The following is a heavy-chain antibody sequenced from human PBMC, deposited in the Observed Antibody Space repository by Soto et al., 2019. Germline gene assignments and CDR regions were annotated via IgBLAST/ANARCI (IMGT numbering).Heavy chain of an antibody. Sequence: QVQLVQSGAEVKKPGSSVKVSCKASGGTFSSYTISWVRQAPGQGLEWMGRIIPILGIANYAQKFQGRVTITADKSTSTAYMVLSSLRSEDTAVYYCARGAGDYSNYVGIDYWGQGTLVTVSS. V-gene: IGHV1-69*02. J-gene: IGHJ4*02. D-gene: IGHD4-4*01. CDR2: IIPILGIA. CDR1: GGTFSSYT. CDR3: ARGAGDYSNYVGIDY.